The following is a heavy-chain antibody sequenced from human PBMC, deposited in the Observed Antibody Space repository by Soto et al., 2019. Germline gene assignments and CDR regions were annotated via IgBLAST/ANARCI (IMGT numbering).Heavy chain of an antibody. J-gene: IGHJ4*02. CDR3: ARLPPPSSSGASCSPY. D-gene: IGHD2-15*01. CDR1: GFTFSDYY. Sequence: GGSLRLSCVASGFTFSDYYMSWIRQTPGKGLEWTSYISNNGRTMYYRDSVKGRFTISRDNTKKLLYLQMNGLRAEDTAVYYSARLPPPSSSGASCSPYWGQGTLVTVSS. V-gene: IGHV3-11*01. CDR2: ISNNGRTM.